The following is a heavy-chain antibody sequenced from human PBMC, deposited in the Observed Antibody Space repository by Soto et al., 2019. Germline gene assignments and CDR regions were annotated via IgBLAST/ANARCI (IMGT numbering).Heavy chain of an antibody. CDR1: GGSISSGGYY. Sequence: SETLSLTCPVSGGSISSGGYYWSWIRQHPGKGLEWIGYIYYSGSTYYNPSLKSRVTISVDTSKNQFSLKLSSVTAADTAVYYCARVELEPRYYYGMDVWGQGTTVTVSS. J-gene: IGHJ6*02. V-gene: IGHV4-31*03. D-gene: IGHD1-1*01. CDR2: IYYSGST. CDR3: ARVELEPRYYYGMDV.